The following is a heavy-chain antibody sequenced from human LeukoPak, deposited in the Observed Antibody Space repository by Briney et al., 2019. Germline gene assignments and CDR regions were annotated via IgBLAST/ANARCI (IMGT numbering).Heavy chain of an antibody. CDR3: AREGESVTMIGWFDP. CDR2: INPSGGST. V-gene: IGHV1-46*01. CDR1: GYTFTSYY. J-gene: IGHJ5*02. D-gene: IGHD3-22*01. Sequence: ASVKVSCKASGYTFTSYYMHWVRQAPGQGLEWMGIINPSGGSTSYAQKFQGRVTMTRDMSTSTVYMELSSLRSENTAVYYCAREGESVTMIGWFDPWGQGTLVTVSS.